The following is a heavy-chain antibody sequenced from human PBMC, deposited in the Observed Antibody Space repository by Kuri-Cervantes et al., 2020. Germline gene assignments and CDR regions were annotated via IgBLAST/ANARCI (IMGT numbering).Heavy chain of an antibody. CDR3: AKGIDGSGSSYFDY. V-gene: IGHV3-23*01. D-gene: IGHD2-15*01. CDR1: GFTFSSSW. CDR2: ISGSGGST. J-gene: IGHJ4*02. Sequence: GGSLRLSCAASGFTFSSSWMHWVCQAPEKGLEWVSAISGSGGSTYYADSVKGRFTISRDKNTLFLQMNSLRAEDTAVYYCAKGIDGSGSSYFDYWGQGTLVTVSS.